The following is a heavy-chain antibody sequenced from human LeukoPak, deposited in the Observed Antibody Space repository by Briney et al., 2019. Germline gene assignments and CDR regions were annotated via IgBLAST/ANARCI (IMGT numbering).Heavy chain of an antibody. CDR1: GGTFSSYS. V-gene: IGHV1-69*06. J-gene: IGHJ4*02. Sequence: SVKVSCKASGGTFSSYSISWVRQAPGQGLEWMGGIIPIFGTANYAQKFQGRVTITADKSTSTAYMELSSLRSEDTAVYYCARCNPVKVGQEPVFYYWGRGNLIMVSS. CDR3: ARCNPVKVGQEPVFYY. CDR2: IIPIFGTA. D-gene: IGHD1-14*01.